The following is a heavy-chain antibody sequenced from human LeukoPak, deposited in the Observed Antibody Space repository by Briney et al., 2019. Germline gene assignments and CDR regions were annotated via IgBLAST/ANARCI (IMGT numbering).Heavy chain of an antibody. V-gene: IGHV4-59*02. Sequence: SETLSLTCTVSGASVSGYYWSWIRQSPGKGLEWFGYVSYSGKSIYNPSLKSRVTIAVESSKNQFSLKLTAVTAADTAVYYCARSCPVRYFDCEGMDVWGKGTTVTISS. CDR1: GASVSGYY. J-gene: IGHJ6*03. D-gene: IGHD3-9*01. CDR2: VSYSGKS. CDR3: ARSCPVRYFDCEGMDV.